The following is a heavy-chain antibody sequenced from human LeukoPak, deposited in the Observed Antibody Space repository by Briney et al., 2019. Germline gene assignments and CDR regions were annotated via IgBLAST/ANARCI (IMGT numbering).Heavy chain of an antibody. Sequence: PSETLSLTCTVSGGSISSYYWSWIRQPPGKGLEWIGYIYYSGSTNYNPSLKSRVTISVDTSKNQFSLKLSSVTAADTAVYYCARPRTGTHFDYWGQGTLVTVSS. V-gene: IGHV4-59*08. D-gene: IGHD1-14*01. J-gene: IGHJ4*02. CDR3: ARPRTGTHFDY. CDR1: GGSISSYY. CDR2: IYYSGST.